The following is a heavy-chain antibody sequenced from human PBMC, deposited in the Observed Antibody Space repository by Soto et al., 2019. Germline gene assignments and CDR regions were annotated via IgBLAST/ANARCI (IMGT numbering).Heavy chain of an antibody. CDR3: ARGRSGWAPQECMDV. Sequence: EVQLVESGGGLVQPGGSLRLSCAASGFTFSSYWMSWVRQAPGKGLEWVANIKQDGSEKYYVDSVKGRFTISRDNAKNSLYLQMNSQRAEDTAVYYCARGRSGWAPQECMDVWGQGTTVTVSS. CDR2: IKQDGSEK. J-gene: IGHJ6*02. V-gene: IGHV3-7*01. D-gene: IGHD6-19*01. CDR1: GFTFSSYW.